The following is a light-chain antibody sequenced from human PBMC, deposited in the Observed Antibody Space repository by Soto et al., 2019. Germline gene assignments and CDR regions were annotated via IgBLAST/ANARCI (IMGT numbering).Light chain of an antibody. CDR1: RSVASN. Sequence: EVVMTQSPATLSVSPGERATLSCRASRSVASNLAWYQHKPGQGPRLLLYGASTRASGIPARFSGSGSGTEFTLTISSLQPEDFAVYYCQQYQQWPFCTFGQGTKLEIK. CDR3: QQYQQWPFCT. CDR2: GAS. V-gene: IGKV3-15*01. J-gene: IGKJ2*01.